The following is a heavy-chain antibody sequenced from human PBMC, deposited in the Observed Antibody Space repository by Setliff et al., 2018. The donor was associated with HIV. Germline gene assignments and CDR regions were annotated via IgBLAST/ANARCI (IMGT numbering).Heavy chain of an antibody. CDR3: AREIWGQVAHVPYGMDV. CDR1: GFTFSSYW. D-gene: IGHD5-12*01. J-gene: IGHJ6*02. CDR2: IKQYGSEK. Sequence: PGGSLRLSCAASGFTFSSYWMIWVRQAPGKGLEWVAKIKQYGSEKCYVDSVKGRFTISRDGAKKSLFLEMNSLRAEGTAVYYCAREIWGQVAHVPYGMDVWGQGTTVTVSS. V-gene: IGHV3-7*05.